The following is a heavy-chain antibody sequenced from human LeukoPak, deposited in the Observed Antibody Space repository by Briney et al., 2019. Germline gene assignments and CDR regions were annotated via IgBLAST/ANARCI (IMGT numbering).Heavy chain of an antibody. CDR3: ARWRYCSGGSCYVASSEVPSRNYYGMDV. J-gene: IGHJ6*02. CDR2: ISSSSSYI. D-gene: IGHD2-15*01. V-gene: IGHV3-21*01. Sequence: GGSLRLSCAASGFTFSSYSMNWVRQAPGKGLEWVSSISSSSSYIYYADSVKGRFTISRDNAKNSLYLQMNSLRAEDTAVYYCARWRYCSGGSCYVASSEVPSRNYYGMDVWGQGTTVTVSS. CDR1: GFTFSSYS.